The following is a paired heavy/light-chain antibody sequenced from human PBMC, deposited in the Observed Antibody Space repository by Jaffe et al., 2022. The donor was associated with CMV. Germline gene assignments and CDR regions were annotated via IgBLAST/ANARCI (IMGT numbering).Heavy chain of an antibody. CDR3: AKDRGVCSGGSCYWNYFFDY. J-gene: IGHJ4*02. V-gene: IGHV3-23*01. CDR2: ISGSGGST. CDR1: GFTFNIYA. Sequence: EVHLLESGGGLAHPGGSLRLSCAASGFTFNIYAMNWVRQVPGKGLEWVSGISGSGGSTYYADSVKGRFTISRDNSKDTVYLQLNSLRAEDTAVYYCAKDRGVCSGGSCYWNYFFDYWGQGTVVTVSS. D-gene: IGHD2-15*01.
Light chain of an antibody. CDR3: QQYYSSPLT. CDR1: QSVLNRSNNKNY. CDR2: WAS. J-gene: IGKJ4*01. V-gene: IGKV4-1*01. Sequence: DIVMTQSPESLAVSLGERATINCKSSQSVLNRSNNKNYLSWYQQKPGQPPKLLIYWASTRESGVPDRFSGSESGTDFTLTISSLQAEDVAVYYCQQYYSSPLTFGGGTKVEIK.